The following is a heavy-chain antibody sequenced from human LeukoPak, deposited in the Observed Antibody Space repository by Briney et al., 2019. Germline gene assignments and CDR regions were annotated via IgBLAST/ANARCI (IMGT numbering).Heavy chain of an antibody. J-gene: IGHJ4*02. V-gene: IGHV4-31*03. CDR3: ARVMITFGGVIVKTSDY. CDR2: IYYSGST. D-gene: IGHD3-16*02. Sequence: SQTLSLTCTVSGGSISSGGYYWSWIRQHPGKGLEWIGYIYYSGSTYYNPSLKSRVTISVDTSKNQFSLKLSSVTAADTAVYYCARVMITFGGVIVKTSDYWGQGTLVTVSS. CDR1: GGSISSGGYY.